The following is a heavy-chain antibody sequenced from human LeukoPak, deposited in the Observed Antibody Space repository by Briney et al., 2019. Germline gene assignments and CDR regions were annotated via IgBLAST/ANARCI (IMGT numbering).Heavy chain of an antibody. CDR1: GFTFSSYE. CDR3: ARVPATYYDILTGYFRSDAFDI. CDR2: ISSSGSTI. D-gene: IGHD3-9*01. Sequence: PGGSLRLSCAASGFTFSSYEMNWVRQAPGKGLEWVSYISSSGSTIYYADSVKGRFTISRDNAKNSLYLQMNSLRAEDTAVYYCARVPATYYDILTGYFRSDAFDIWGQGTMVTVSS. V-gene: IGHV3-48*03. J-gene: IGHJ3*02.